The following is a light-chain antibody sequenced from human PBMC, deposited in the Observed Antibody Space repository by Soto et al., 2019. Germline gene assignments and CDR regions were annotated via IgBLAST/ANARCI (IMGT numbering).Light chain of an antibody. CDR1: QSLSSSS. V-gene: IGKV3-20*01. CDR3: QQYGSSSSWP. CDR2: GAS. J-gene: IGKJ1*01. Sequence: EIVLTQSPGPLSLSPGERATLSCRASQSLSSSSLACYQQKHRQAPRLIIYGASSRATGIPETFCGSGSAADVSLIINRLEPEDFAVYYCQQYGSSSSWPFGQGTKVDIK.